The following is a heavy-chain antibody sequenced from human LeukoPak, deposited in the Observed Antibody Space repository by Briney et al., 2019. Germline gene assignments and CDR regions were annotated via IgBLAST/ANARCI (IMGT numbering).Heavy chain of an antibody. CDR2: IYHSGST. CDR1: GYSISSGYY. CDR3: ARRIDEYCSSTSCSAFDI. Sequence: SETLSLTCAVSGYSISSGYYWGWIRQPPGKGLEWIGSIYHSGSTYYNPSLKSRVTISVDTSKNQFSLKLSSVTAADTAVYYCARRIDEYCSSTSCSAFDIWGQGTMVTVSS. D-gene: IGHD2-2*01. V-gene: IGHV4-38-2*01. J-gene: IGHJ3*02.